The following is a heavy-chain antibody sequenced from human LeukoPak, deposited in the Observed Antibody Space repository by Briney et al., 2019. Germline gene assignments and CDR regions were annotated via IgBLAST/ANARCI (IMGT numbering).Heavy chain of an antibody. CDR1: GFTFSSYA. J-gene: IGHJ3*02. CDR3: AKGVGEGAFDI. D-gene: IGHD3-10*01. V-gene: IGHV3-23*01. CDR2: ISSNGGIT. Sequence: QPGRSLRLSCAASGFTFSSYAMSWVRQAPGKGLEWVSTISSNGGITYYADSVKGRFTVSRDNSQNTLYLQMNSPRAEDTAVYYCAKGVGEGAFDIWGQGTMVTVSS.